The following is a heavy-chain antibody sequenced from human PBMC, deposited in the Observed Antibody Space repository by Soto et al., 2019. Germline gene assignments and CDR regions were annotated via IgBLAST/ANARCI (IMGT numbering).Heavy chain of an antibody. CDR3: ARDLKAAAGAEFDP. CDR2: IYYSGST. V-gene: IGHV4-61*01. J-gene: IGHJ5*02. CDR1: GGSVSSGSYY. Sequence: PSETLSLICTVSGGSVSSGSYYWSWIRQPPGKGLEWIGYIYYSGSTNYNPSLKSRVTISVDTSKNQFSLKLSSVTAADTAVYYCARDLKAAAGAEFDPWGQGTLVTVSS. D-gene: IGHD6-13*01.